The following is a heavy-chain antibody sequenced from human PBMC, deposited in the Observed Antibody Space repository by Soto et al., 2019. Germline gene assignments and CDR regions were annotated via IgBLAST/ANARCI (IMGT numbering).Heavy chain of an antibody. CDR2: INHSGST. CDR1: GGSFSGYY. V-gene: IGHV4-34*01. Sequence: PXETLCLTGAVYGGSFSGYYWSWIRQPPGKGLEWIGEINHSGSTNYNPSLKSRVTISVDTSKNQFSLKLSSVTAADTAVYYCARGSISAPWDYWGQGTLVTVSS. J-gene: IGHJ4*02. CDR3: ARGSISAPWDY. D-gene: IGHD6-25*01.